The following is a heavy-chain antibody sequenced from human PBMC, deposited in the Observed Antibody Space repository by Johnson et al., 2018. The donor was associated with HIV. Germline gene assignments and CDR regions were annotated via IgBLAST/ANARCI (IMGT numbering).Heavy chain of an antibody. CDR1: GFTFDDYA. CDR2: IDTAGNT. V-gene: IGHV3-13*01. Sequence: VQLVESGGVVVQPGGSLRLSCAASGFTFDDYAMHWVRQPPGKGLEWVSGIDTAGNTFYAGSVKGRFTISRENAKNSLYLQVHSLRAGDTALYYCARGSYDGDSFDIWGQGTVVTVSS. D-gene: IGHD1-26*01. CDR3: ARGSYDGDSFDI. J-gene: IGHJ3*02.